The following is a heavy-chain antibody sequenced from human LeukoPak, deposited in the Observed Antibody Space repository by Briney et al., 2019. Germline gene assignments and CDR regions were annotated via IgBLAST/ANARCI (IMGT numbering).Heavy chain of an antibody. V-gene: IGHV3-11*01. Sequence: GGSLRLSCAASGFTFSDYYMSWIRQAPGKGLEWVSYISSSGSTIYYADSVKGRFTISRDNAKNSLYLQMNSLRAEDTAVYYCAKENGSSWSPGWFDPWGQGTLVTVSS. CDR3: AKENGSSWSPGWFDP. CDR1: GFTFSDYY. CDR2: ISSSGSTI. J-gene: IGHJ5*02. D-gene: IGHD6-13*01.